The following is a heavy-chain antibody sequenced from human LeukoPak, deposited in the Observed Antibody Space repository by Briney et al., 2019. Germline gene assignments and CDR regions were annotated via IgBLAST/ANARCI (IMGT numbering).Heavy chain of an antibody. CDR1: GFTFSNYA. J-gene: IGHJ4*02. CDR2: SGSGGDT. Sequence: PGGSLRLSCVASGFTFSNYAMNWVRQAPGKGLEWVSVSGSGGDTYYVDSVKGRFTISRDNSKNTLYLQMDDLRAEDTAVYYCTRYNNDHFDYWGQGTLVTVSS. CDR3: TRYNNDHFDY. V-gene: IGHV3-23*01. D-gene: IGHD1-14*01.